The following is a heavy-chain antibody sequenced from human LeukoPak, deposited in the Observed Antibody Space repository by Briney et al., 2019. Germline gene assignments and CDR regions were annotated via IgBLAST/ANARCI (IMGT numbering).Heavy chain of an antibody. CDR2: ISAYNGNT. J-gene: IGHJ4*02. CDR3: AKDQQLGVDY. D-gene: IGHD6-6*01. Sequence: ASVKVSCKASGGTFSSYAISWVRQAPGQGLEWMGWISAYNGNTNYAQKLQGRVTMTTDTSTSTAYMELRSLRSDDTAVYYCAKDQQLGVDYWGQGTLVTVSS. V-gene: IGHV1-18*01. CDR1: GGTFSSYA.